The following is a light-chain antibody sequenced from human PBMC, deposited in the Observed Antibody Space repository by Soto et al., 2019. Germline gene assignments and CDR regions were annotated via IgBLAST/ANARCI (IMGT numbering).Light chain of an antibody. J-gene: IGKJ1*01. CDR1: QSISGW. CDR2: DAS. V-gene: IGKV1-5*01. Sequence: EIQMTQSPSTLSASVGDRFTITCRASQSISGWLSWYQHKPLKAPNLLIYDASSLESGVPSRFSGSGSGTEFTLTISSLQPDDFATYYCQQYRTFGQGTKV. CDR3: QQYRT.